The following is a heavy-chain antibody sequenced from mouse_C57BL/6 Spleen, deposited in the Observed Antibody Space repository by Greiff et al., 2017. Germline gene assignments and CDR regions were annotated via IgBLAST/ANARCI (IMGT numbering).Heavy chain of an antibody. CDR3: ARSPSYYGSSHWYFDV. D-gene: IGHD1-1*01. V-gene: IGHV7-3*01. J-gene: IGHJ1*03. Sequence: EVQRVESGGGLVQPGGSLSLSCAASGFTFTDYYMSWVRQPPGKALEWLGFIRNKANGYTTEYSASVKGRFTISRDNSQSILYLQMNALRAEDSATYYCARSPSYYGSSHWYFDVWGTGTTVTVSS. CDR2: IRNKANGYTT. CDR1: GFTFTDYY.